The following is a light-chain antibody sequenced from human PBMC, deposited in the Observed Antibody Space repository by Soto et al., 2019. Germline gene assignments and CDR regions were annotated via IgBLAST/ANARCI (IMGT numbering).Light chain of an antibody. J-gene: IGKJ1*01. CDR1: QGIRHY. V-gene: IGKV1-27*01. Sequence: DIQMTQSPSSLSASVGDRVTITCRASQGIRHYLAWYQQKPGKVPKLLIYEASNLQTGVPSRFRGGGSGTEFTLTISSQQPEDVATYYFQNCDSAPQTFGQGTKVEIK. CDR3: QNCDSAPQT. CDR2: EAS.